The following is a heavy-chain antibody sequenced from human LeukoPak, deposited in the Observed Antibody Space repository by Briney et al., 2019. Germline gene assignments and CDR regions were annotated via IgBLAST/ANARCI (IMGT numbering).Heavy chain of an antibody. CDR2: ISYDGSNK. J-gene: IGHJ4*02. CDR1: GFTFSSYA. CDR3: ARGSGGDRYFDY. D-gene: IGHD2-21*02. V-gene: IGHV3-30-3*01. Sequence: QAGGSLRLSCVASGFTFSSYAMHWVRQAPGKGLEWVAVISYDGSNKYYADSVKGRFTISRDNSKNTLYLQMNSLRAEDTAVYYCARGSGGDRYFDYWGQGTLVTVSS.